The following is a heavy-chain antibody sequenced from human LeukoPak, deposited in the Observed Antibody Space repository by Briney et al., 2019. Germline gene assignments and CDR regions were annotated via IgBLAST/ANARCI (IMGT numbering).Heavy chain of an antibody. J-gene: IGHJ5*02. CDR3: ASSQMADNWFDP. CDR2: IYHSGST. CDR1: GYSISSGYY. Sequence: SETLSLTCTVSGYSISSGYYWGWIRQPPGKGLEWIGIIYHSGSTYFNPSLKSRVTISVDTSKNQFSLKLTSVTAADTAVYYCASSQMADNWFDPWGQGTLVTVSS. V-gene: IGHV4-38-2*02. D-gene: IGHD2-8*01.